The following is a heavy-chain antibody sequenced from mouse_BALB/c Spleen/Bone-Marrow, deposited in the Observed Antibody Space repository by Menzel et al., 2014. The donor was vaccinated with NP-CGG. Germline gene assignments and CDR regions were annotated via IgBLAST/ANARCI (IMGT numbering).Heavy chain of an antibody. V-gene: IGHV1S56*01. CDR2: IYPGNVNT. D-gene: IGHD3-1*01. J-gene: IGHJ3*01. CDR1: GYTFVNYY. CDR3: ARFSSGYQAWFAY. Sequence: VQVVESGPELVKPGASVRISCKASGYTFVNYYIHWVKQRPGQGLVWIGWIYPGNVNTKYNEKFKDKATLTADKSSSTAYMQFSSLTSEDSAVYFCARFSSGYQAWFAYWGQGTLVTVSA.